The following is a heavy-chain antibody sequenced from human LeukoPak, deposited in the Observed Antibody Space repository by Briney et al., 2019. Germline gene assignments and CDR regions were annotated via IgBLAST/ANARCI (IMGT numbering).Heavy chain of an antibody. D-gene: IGHD6-19*01. J-gene: IGHJ4*02. CDR2: ISGSGGST. CDR3: AKGLGSGWYLFEY. CDR1: GFTFSSYA. Sequence: TGGSLRLSCAASGFTFSSYAMSWVRQAPGKGLEWVSAISGSGGSTYYADSVKGRFTISRDNYKNTLYLQMNSLRAEDTAVYYCAKGLGSGWYLFEYWGQGTLVTVSS. V-gene: IGHV3-23*01.